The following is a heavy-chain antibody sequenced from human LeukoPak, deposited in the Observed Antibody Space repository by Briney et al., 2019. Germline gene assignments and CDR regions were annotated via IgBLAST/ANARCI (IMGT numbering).Heavy chain of an antibody. J-gene: IGHJ6*03. CDR3: ARGSSPPRLYYYYYMDV. CDR2: INHSGST. D-gene: IGHD3-10*01. V-gene: IGHV4-34*01. CDR1: GGSFSGYY. Sequence: SETLSLTCAVYGGSFSGYYWSWIRQPPGKGLEWIGEINHSGSTNYNPSLKSRVTISVDTSKNQFSLKLSSVTAADTAVYYCARGSSPPRLYYYYYMDVWAKGPRSPSP.